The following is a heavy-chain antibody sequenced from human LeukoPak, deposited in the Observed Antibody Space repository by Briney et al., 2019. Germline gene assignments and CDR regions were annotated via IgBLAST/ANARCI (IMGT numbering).Heavy chain of an antibody. D-gene: IGHD4-23*01. Sequence: PGGSLRLSCAPSGVTFSSYVMHWVRQAPGKGLEWMAFISHDGSTKLYADSVKGRFTISRDNSKNTMFLQMNSLRPEDTAVYFCAKDGGNYYIEYWGQGTLVTVSS. J-gene: IGHJ4*02. CDR2: ISHDGSTK. V-gene: IGHV3-30*18. CDR1: GVTFSSYV. CDR3: AKDGGNYYIEY.